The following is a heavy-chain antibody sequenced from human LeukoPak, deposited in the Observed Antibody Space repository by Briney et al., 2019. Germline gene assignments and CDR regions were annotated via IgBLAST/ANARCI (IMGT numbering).Heavy chain of an antibody. Sequence: GGSLRLSCAASGFTFRSYWMAWVRQAQGKGLEWVANIKEDESAKHQADSVKGRFTISRDNAQNSVYLQMSRLRGEDTAVYYCARDVGGSLDYWGQGTLVTVSS. CDR1: GFTFRSYW. CDR2: IKEDESAK. J-gene: IGHJ4*02. D-gene: IGHD1-26*01. V-gene: IGHV3-7*01. CDR3: ARDVGGSLDY.